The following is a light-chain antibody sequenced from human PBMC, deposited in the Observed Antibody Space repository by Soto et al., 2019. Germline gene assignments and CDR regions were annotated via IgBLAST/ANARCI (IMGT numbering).Light chain of an antibody. CDR1: QGISSS. Sequence: LQVTQSRSSLSASVVYRNTITCRASQGISSSLAWYQQKPGEAPKLLISAASTLQSGVPPRFSGSGSGTEFTLTISSLQPEDFARYYCQKLNTYPLTFGQGTRLEIK. CDR2: AAS. J-gene: IGKJ5*01. V-gene: IGKV1-9*01. CDR3: QKLNTYPLT.